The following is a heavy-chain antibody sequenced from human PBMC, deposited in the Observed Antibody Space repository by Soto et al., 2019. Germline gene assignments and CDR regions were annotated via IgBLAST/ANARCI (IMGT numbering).Heavy chain of an antibody. Sequence: GGPLRLSCGASGFTFSDYYMSWIRQAPGQGLEWVSYISSRGSSGSIIYYADSVKGRFTISRDNAKNSLYLQMNSLRAEDTAVYYCARDLGYFASDGYFDYWGQGALVTVSS. D-gene: IGHD3-22*01. CDR2: ISSRGSSGSII. J-gene: IGHJ4*02. CDR3: ARDLGYFASDGYFDY. CDR1: GFTFSDYY. V-gene: IGHV3-11*01.